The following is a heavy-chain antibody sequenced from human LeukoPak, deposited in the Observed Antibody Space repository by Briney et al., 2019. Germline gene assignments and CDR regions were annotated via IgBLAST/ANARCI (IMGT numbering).Heavy chain of an antibody. CDR3: TRDGYGSGKGYFDY. CDR2: INAGNGNT. J-gene: IGHJ4*02. V-gene: IGHV1-3*01. Sequence: ASVKVSCKASGYTFTSYAMHWVRQAPGQRLEWMGWINAGNGNTKYSQKFQGRVTITRDTSASTAYMELSSLRSEDTAMYYCTRDGYGSGKGYFDYWGQGSLVTVSS. D-gene: IGHD3-10*01. CDR1: GYTFTSYA.